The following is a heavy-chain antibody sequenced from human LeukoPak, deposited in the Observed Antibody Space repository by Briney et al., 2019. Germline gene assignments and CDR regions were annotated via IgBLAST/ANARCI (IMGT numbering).Heavy chain of an antibody. CDR3: ARGYYYDSSGYYFVAFDY. D-gene: IGHD3-22*01. J-gene: IGHJ4*02. CDR2: MNPNSGNT. CDR1: GYTFTSYD. Sequence: ASVKVSCKASGYTFTSYDINWVRQATGQGLEWMGWMNPNSGNTGYAQKFQGRVTITRNTSISTAYMELSSVRSEDTAVYYCARGYYYDSSGYYFVAFDYWGQGTLVTVSS. V-gene: IGHV1-8*03.